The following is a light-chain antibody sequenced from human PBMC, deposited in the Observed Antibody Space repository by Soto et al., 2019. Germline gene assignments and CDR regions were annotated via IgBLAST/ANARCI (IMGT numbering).Light chain of an antibody. J-gene: IGKJ3*01. V-gene: IGKV3-20*01. CDR2: GAS. CDR3: QQYGDSPL. Sequence: EIVMTQSPATLSVSPGERATLSCRASQSVSSSYLAWYQQKPGQAPGLLIYGASTRATGIPARFSGSGSGTDFTLTISRLEPEDFAVYYCQQYGDSPLFGPGTKVDNK. CDR1: QSVSSSY.